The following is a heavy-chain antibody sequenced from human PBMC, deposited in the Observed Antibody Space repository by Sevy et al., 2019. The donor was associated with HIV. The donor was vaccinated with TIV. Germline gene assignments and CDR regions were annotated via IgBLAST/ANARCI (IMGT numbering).Heavy chain of an antibody. CDR3: ARPYGSGSWEAFDI. J-gene: IGHJ3*02. V-gene: IGHV3-21*01. Sequence: GGSLRLSCAASGFTFNTYTMNWVRQAPGEGLEWVSSISSSGNYIYYADSVKGRFTISRDNAKNSLFLQMNSLRAEDTAVYYCARPYGSGSWEAFDIWGQGTMVTVSS. CDR1: GFTFNTYT. CDR2: ISSSGNYI. D-gene: IGHD3-10*01.